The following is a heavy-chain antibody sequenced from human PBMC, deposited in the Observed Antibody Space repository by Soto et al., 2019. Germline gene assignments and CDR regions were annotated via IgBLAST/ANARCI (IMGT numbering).Heavy chain of an antibody. Sequence: QVTLKESGPVLVNPTETLTLTCTVSGFSLSNARMGVSWIRQPPGKALEWLAHIFSNDEKSYSTSLKSRLTISKDTSKSQVVLTMTNMDPVDTATYYCARIRTGIAVAGTVFLPPNFDYWGQGTLVTVSS. D-gene: IGHD6-19*01. CDR1: GFSLSNARMG. CDR2: IFSNDEK. J-gene: IGHJ4*02. V-gene: IGHV2-26*01. CDR3: ARIRTGIAVAGTVFLPPNFDY.